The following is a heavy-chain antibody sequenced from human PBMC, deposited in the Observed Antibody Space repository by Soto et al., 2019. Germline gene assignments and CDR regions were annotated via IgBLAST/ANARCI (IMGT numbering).Heavy chain of an antibody. J-gene: IGHJ4*02. CDR3: ARSPSRGNSLINFDY. CDR2: IWYDGSNK. V-gene: IGHV3-33*01. D-gene: IGHD4-4*01. Sequence: GGSLRLSCAASGFTFSNYGMHWVRQAPGKGLEWVAIIWYDGSNKYYADSVKGRFTISRDNSKNTLYLQMNSLRAEDTAVYYCARSPSRGNSLINFDYWGQGTLVTVSS. CDR1: GFTFSNYG.